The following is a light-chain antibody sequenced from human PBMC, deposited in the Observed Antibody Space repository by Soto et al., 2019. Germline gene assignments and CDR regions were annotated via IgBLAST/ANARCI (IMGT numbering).Light chain of an antibody. CDR1: QSISSNY. J-gene: IGKJ1*01. V-gene: IGKV3-20*01. Sequence: EIVLTQSPGTLSLFPGERATLSCRASQSISSNYLAWYQQKPYQAPSLLIHGASNRATAIPDRFSGAGSGTDVTHYFSGLDPEDFSVYYCHEYGSAPAWTLGQGTKVEIK. CDR2: GAS. CDR3: HEYGSAPAWT.